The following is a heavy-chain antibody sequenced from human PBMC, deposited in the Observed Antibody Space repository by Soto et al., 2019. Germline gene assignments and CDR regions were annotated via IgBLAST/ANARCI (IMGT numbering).Heavy chain of an antibody. J-gene: IGHJ6*02. Sequence: EVQLLESGGGLVQPGGSLRLSCETSGFSFNTYAMTWVRQAPGMGLEWVAVINYSGRTTFHAQSVKGRFTISRDNSTNRVFRPMVCLRAGDSAVYYCVNQRGTGKTYCYNMALWGLGTTVIVSS. CDR3: VNQRGTGKTYCYNMAL. V-gene: IGHV3-23*01. CDR2: INYSGRTT. D-gene: IGHD3-10*01. CDR1: GFSFNTYA.